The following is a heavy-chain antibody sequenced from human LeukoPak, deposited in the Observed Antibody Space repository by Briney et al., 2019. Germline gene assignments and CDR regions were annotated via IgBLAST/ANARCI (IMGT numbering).Heavy chain of an antibody. V-gene: IGHV3-7*01. J-gene: IGHJ6*03. CDR1: GFTFSDYY. Sequence: SGGSLRLSCAASGFTFSDYYMSWVRQAPGKGLEWVANIKQDGSEKYYVDSVKGRFTISRDNAKNSLYLQMNSLRAEDTAVYYCARALLYYDFWSAPGHYMDVWGKGTTVTVSS. CDR2: IKQDGSEK. CDR3: ARALLYYDFWSAPGHYMDV. D-gene: IGHD3-3*01.